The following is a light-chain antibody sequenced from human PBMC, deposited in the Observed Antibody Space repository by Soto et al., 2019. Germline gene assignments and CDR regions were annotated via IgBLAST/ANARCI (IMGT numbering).Light chain of an antibody. Sequence: EILMTQSPDTLSVSPGERATLSCRASQSVSSNLAWYQQKPGQAPRLLIYDASNRATVIPARFSGSGSGTDFTLTISSLEPGDFAVYYCQQRSNWPTFGQGTRLEIK. V-gene: IGKV3-11*01. CDR3: QQRSNWPT. J-gene: IGKJ5*01. CDR1: QSVSSN. CDR2: DAS.